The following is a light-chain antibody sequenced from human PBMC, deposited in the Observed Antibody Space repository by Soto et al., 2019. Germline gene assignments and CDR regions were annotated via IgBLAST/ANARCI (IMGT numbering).Light chain of an antibody. CDR1: QSVSSGY. CDR2: WAS. CDR3: QQYGSSPIT. Sequence: DIVLTQSPGSLALSPGEGASLXCRASQSVSSGYPAWYQQEPGQAPRLLSYWASSMAQGSPDRFSGSGSGTDFTPTISRLEPEDFAVYYRQQYGSSPITFGQGTRLEIK. J-gene: IGKJ5*01. V-gene: IGKV3-20*01.